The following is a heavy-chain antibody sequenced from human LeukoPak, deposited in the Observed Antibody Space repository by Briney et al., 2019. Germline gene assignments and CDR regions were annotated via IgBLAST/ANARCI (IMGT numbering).Heavy chain of an antibody. CDR2: ISGSGVST. D-gene: IGHD3-9*01. V-gene: IGHV3-23*01. Sequence: PGGSLRLSCAASGFTFSSLGMSWVRQAPGKGLEWVSAISGSGVSTYYADSVKGRFTISRDNSKNSLYLQMNSLRAEDTAVYYCAKCILTGYYKGYMDVWGKGTTVTISS. CDR3: AKCILTGYYKGYMDV. J-gene: IGHJ6*03. CDR1: GFTFSSLG.